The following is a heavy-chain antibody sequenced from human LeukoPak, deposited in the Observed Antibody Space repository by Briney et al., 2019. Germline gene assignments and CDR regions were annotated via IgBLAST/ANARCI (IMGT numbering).Heavy chain of an antibody. J-gene: IGHJ3*02. CDR1: VDSVCSNSAT. CDR3: ARGFPSNPVAFDI. CDR2: TYYRSKWYT. Sequence: SQTLSLTCAISVDSVCSNSATWNSISQSPSRGLEWLRRTYYRSKWYTDYAASVKSRITINPDTSNNHFPLQLNSVTPEDTALYYCARGFPSNPVAFDIWGQGTMVTVSS. D-gene: IGHD4-11*01. V-gene: IGHV6-1*01.